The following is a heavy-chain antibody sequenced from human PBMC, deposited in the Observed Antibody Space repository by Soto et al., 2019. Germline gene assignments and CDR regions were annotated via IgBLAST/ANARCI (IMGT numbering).Heavy chain of an antibody. D-gene: IGHD6-6*01. CDR1: GYSFTSYW. J-gene: IGHJ6*02. V-gene: IGHV5-51*01. Sequence: PGESLKISCKGSGYSFTSYWIGWVRQMPGKGLEWMGIIYPGDSDTRYSPSFQGQVTISADKSISTAYLQWSSLKASDTAMYYCAISSSPFSNYYGMDVWGQGTTVTVPS. CDR2: IYPGDSDT. CDR3: AISSSPFSNYYGMDV.